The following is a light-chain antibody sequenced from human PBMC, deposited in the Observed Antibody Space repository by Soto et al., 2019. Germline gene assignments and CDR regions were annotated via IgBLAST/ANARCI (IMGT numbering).Light chain of an antibody. V-gene: IGKV4-1*01. CDR3: LQDYNYPYT. J-gene: IGKJ2*01. CDR2: WAS. CDR1: QSVLYSSDNKNY. Sequence: DIVMTQFPDSLAVSLGERATINCKSSQSVLYSSDNKNYLAWYQQKPGQPPKLLTYWASTRESGVPDRFSGSGSGTDFTLTISSLQPEDFATYYCLQDYNYPYTFGQGTKLEIK.